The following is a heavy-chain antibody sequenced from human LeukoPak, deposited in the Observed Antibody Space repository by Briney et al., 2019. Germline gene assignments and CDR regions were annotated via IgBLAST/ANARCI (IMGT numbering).Heavy chain of an antibody. CDR3: ARGSTPDWVSTGDY. V-gene: IGHV1-18*01. CDR2: INAYNGNT. D-gene: IGHD3/OR15-3a*01. J-gene: IGHJ4*02. Sequence: ASVKVSCKASGYTFTSYGISWVRQAPGQGLEWMGWINAYNGNTNYAQKLQGRVTMTTDTSTSTAYMDLRSLRSEDTAVYYCARGSTPDWVSTGDYWGQGTLVTVSS. CDR1: GYTFTSYG.